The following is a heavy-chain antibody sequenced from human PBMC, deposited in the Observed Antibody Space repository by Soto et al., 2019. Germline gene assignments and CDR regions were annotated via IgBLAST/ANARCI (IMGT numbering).Heavy chain of an antibody. Sequence: SETLSLTCAVYGGSFSGYYWTWIRQPPGTGLEWIGEINHSGSTNYNPSLKSRVTISVDTSKNQFSLKLSSATAADTAVYYCARGSDYYDSSGYYHYWGQGTLVTVSS. CDR3: ARGSDYYDSSGYYHY. D-gene: IGHD3-22*01. CDR2: INHSGST. CDR1: GGSFSGYY. V-gene: IGHV4-34*01. J-gene: IGHJ4*02.